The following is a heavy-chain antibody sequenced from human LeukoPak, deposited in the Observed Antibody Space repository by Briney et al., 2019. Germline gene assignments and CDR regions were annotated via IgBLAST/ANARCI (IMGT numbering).Heavy chain of an antibody. CDR2: INPNSGGT. CDR1: GYTFTGYY. D-gene: IGHD3-22*01. J-gene: IGHJ4*02. V-gene: IGHV1-2*02. CDR3: ARDSPFEGYCDGSGYE. Sequence: GASVKVSCKASGYTFTGYYMHWVRQAPGQGLEWMGWINPNSGGTNYAQKFQGRVTMTRDTSISTAYMELSRLRSDDTAVYYCARDSPFEGYCDGSGYEWGQGTLVTVSS.